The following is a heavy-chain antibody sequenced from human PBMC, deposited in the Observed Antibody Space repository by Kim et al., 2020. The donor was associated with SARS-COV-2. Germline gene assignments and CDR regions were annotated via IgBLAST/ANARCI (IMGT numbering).Heavy chain of an antibody. V-gene: IGHV3-30*18. CDR1: GFSFSGYG. CDR2: MSSDGNGE. Sequence: GGSLRLSCAASGFSFSGYGMHWVRQAPGKGLEWVAHMSSDGNGENYAGSVKGRFTISRDNYRNTLYLQMNSLRAEDTAVYYCAKERTMVRGVTIHILADWGQGTLVTVSS. D-gene: IGHD3-10*01. CDR3: AKERTMVRGVTIHILAD. J-gene: IGHJ4*02.